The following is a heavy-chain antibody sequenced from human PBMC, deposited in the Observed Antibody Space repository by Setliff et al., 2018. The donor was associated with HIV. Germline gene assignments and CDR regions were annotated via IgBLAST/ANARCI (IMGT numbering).Heavy chain of an antibody. CDR3: ATCRHRPSNWFDP. Sequence: SETLSLTCAVSGGSVSSPSYYWGWIRQPPGRGLEWIGSVYNSGITFKNPSLKSRVSISVDRSGNQFSLRLTSVTAADTAVYYCATCRHRPSNWFDPWGQGTVVTVS. CDR2: VYNSGIT. CDR1: GGSVSSPSYY. V-gene: IGHV4-39*07. J-gene: IGHJ5*02.